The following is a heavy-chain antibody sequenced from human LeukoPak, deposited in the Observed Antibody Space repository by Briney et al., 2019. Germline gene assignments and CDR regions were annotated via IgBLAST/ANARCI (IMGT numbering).Heavy chain of an antibody. CDR3: ARHEYSGSYYGLSWFDP. CDR1: GGSFSGYY. J-gene: IGHJ5*02. Sequence: KPSETLSLTCAVYGGSFSGYYWSWIRQPPGKGLEWIGEINHSGSTNYNPSLKSRVTISVDTSKKQLSLKLSSLTAADTAVYYCARHEYSGSYYGLSWFDPWGQGTLVTVSS. V-gene: IGHV4-34*01. CDR2: INHSGST. D-gene: IGHD1-26*01.